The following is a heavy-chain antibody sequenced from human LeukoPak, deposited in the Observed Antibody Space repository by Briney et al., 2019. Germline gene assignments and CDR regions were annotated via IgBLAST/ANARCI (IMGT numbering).Heavy chain of an antibody. Sequence: GGSLRLSCAASGFTFSSYSMNWVRQAPGKGLEWVSSISSSSSYIYYADSVKGRFTISRDNAKNSLYLQMNSLRAEDTAVYYCARVSGRITGTTMGSFDIWGQGTMVTVSS. CDR1: GFTFSSYS. D-gene: IGHD1-7*01. CDR3: ARVSGRITGTTMGSFDI. J-gene: IGHJ3*02. CDR2: ISSSSSYI. V-gene: IGHV3-21*01.